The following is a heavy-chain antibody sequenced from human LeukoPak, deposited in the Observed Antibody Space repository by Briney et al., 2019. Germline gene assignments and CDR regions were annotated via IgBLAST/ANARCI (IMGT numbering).Heavy chain of an antibody. CDR2: INTSGST. Sequence: SETLSLTGTVSGNSISTYCWSWIRQPAGKGLEWIGLINTSGSTNYNPSLKSRVTMSVDTSKNQFSLKLSSVTAADTAVYYCARQSDKAAGGTFAFDYWGQGALVTVS. CDR1: GNSISTYC. J-gene: IGHJ4*02. D-gene: IGHD6-13*01. V-gene: IGHV4-4*07. CDR3: ARQSDKAAGGTFAFDY.